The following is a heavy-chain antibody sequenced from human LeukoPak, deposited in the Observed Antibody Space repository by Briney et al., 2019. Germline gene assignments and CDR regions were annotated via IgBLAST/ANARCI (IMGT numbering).Heavy chain of an antibody. CDR1: GFTFSSYW. CDR2: IKQDGSEK. J-gene: IGHJ4*02. CDR3: ARERRRIFWDDGGVSHREFDY. V-gene: IGHV3-7*01. D-gene: IGHD1-1*01. Sequence: PGGSLRLSCAASGFTFSSYWMSWVRQAPGKGLEWVANIKQDGSEKYYVDSVKGRFTISRDNAKNSLYLQMNSLRAEDTAVYYCARERRRIFWDDGGVSHREFDYWGQGTLVTVSS.